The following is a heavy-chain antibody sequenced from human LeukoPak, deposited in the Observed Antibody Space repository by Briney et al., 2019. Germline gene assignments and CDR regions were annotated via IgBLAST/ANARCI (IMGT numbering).Heavy chain of an antibody. CDR1: GFTFSSYW. Sequence: PGGSLRLSCAASGFTFSSYWMHWVRQAPGKGLVWVSRINSDGSSTSYADSVKGRFTISRDNAKNTLYLQMSSLRAEDTAVYYCAKQGITDYYGSGSYRALRTYYYYYMDVWGKGTTVTISS. CDR3: AKQGITDYYGSGSYRALRTYYYYYMDV. J-gene: IGHJ6*03. V-gene: IGHV3-74*01. CDR2: INSDGSST. D-gene: IGHD3-10*01.